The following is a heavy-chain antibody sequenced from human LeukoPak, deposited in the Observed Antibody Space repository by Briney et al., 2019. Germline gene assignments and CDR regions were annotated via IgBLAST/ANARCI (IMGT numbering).Heavy chain of an antibody. D-gene: IGHD3-16*01. Sequence: GGSLRLSCAASGFPFSAYWVHWVRQAPGKGLVWVSRINTDGTYTSYADSVKGRFTISRDNAQNTLFLQMTSLRVEDTAVYYCAKDMTGPDDSWGPGTLVTVSS. CDR1: GFPFSAYW. CDR3: AKDMTGPDDS. V-gene: IGHV3-74*01. CDR2: INTDGTYT. J-gene: IGHJ4*02.